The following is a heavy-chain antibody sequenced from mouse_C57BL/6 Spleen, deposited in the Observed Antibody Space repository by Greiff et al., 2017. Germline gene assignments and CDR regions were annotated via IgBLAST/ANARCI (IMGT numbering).Heavy chain of an antibody. CDR1: GYAFRSYW. V-gene: IGHV1-80*01. CDR3: ARGGDYSNYVAWFAY. J-gene: IGHJ3*01. Sequence: VKLMESGAELVKPGASVKISCKASGYAFRSYWMNWVKPRPGKGLEWIGQIYPGDGDTNYNGKFKGKATLTADKSSSTAYMQLSSLTSEDSAVYFCARGGDYSNYVAWFAYWGQGTLVTVSA. CDR2: IYPGDGDT. D-gene: IGHD2-5*01.